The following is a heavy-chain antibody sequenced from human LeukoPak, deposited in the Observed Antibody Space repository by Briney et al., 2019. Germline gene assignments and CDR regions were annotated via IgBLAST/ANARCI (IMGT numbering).Heavy chain of an antibody. D-gene: IGHD3-16*01. CDR3: ARAMMGYYYMDV. Sequence: SETLSLTCTVSGGSISSYYWSWIRQPPGKGLEWIGYIYHSGSTYYNPSLTSRVTISVDTSKNQFSLKLSSVTAADTAVYYCARAMMGYYYMDVWGKGTTVTVSS. V-gene: IGHV4-59*08. CDR2: IYHSGST. CDR1: GGSISSYY. J-gene: IGHJ6*03.